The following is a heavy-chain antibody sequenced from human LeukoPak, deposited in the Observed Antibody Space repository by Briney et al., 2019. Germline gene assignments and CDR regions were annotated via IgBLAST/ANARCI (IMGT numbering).Heavy chain of an antibody. D-gene: IGHD2-2*01. CDR3: ARVSTSGYDI. Sequence: GGSLRLSCAASGFTFSSYDMHWVRQATGKGLEWVSGIGIAGDTYYRGSVKGRFTISRENAKNSLYLQMSSLRAGDTAVYDCARVSTSGYDIWGRGTMVTVSS. J-gene: IGHJ3*02. V-gene: IGHV3-13*01. CDR2: IGIAGDT. CDR1: GFTFSSYD.